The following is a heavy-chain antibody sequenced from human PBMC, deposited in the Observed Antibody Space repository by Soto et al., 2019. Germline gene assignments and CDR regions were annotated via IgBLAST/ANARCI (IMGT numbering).Heavy chain of an antibody. CDR3: AKGSCISTSCAVLDS. Sequence: EVQLVESGGGLVQPGRSLGISCAASGFTFDDYAMHWVRQAPGKGLEWVSGLNWNSANIGYADSVKGRFTISRDNAKNSLYLQMNSLRAEDTALYSCAKGSCISTSCAVLDSWGQGTLVTVSS. D-gene: IGHD2-2*01. V-gene: IGHV3-9*01. CDR2: LNWNSANI. CDR1: GFTFDDYA. J-gene: IGHJ4*02.